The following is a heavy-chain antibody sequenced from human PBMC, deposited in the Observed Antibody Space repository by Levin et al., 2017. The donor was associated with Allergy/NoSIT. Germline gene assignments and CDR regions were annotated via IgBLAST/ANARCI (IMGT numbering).Heavy chain of an antibody. V-gene: IGHV3-15*01. J-gene: IGHJ4*02. CDR2: IKSKTDGGTT. CDR1: GFTFSNAW. D-gene: IGHD3-22*01. CDR3: TTVLHYYDSSGDKTSFDY. Sequence: GESLKISCAASGFTFSNAWMSWVRQAPGKGLEWVGRIKSKTDGGTTDYAAPVKGRFTISRDDSKNTLYLQMNSLKTEDTAVYYCTTVLHYYDSSGDKTSFDYWGQGTLVTVSS.